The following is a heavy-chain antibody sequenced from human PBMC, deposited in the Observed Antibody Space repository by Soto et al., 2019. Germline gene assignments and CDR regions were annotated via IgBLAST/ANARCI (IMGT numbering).Heavy chain of an antibody. J-gene: IGHJ4*02. CDR3: ARRGENRYFDY. Sequence: GGSLRLSCANSGFNFSDSWMHWVRQAPGKGLVWVSRISSDGNITSYADSVKGRFTISRDNAKNTLYLQMNSLRADDTAVYYCARRGENRYFDYWGQGTLVTVSS. D-gene: IGHD3-16*01. CDR1: GFNFSDSW. CDR2: ISSDGNIT. V-gene: IGHV3-74*01.